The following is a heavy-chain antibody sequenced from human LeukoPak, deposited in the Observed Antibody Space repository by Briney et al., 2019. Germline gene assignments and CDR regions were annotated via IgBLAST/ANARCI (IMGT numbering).Heavy chain of an antibody. CDR1: GFTFSSYA. CDR3: AREAWIQLWGTYDY. CDR2: ISYDGSNK. D-gene: IGHD5-18*01. V-gene: IGHV3-30-3*01. J-gene: IGHJ4*02. Sequence: GGSLRLSCAASGFTFSSYAMHWVRQAPGKGLEWVAVISYDGSNKYYADSVKGRFTISRDNSKNTLYLQMNSLRAGATAVYYCAREAWIQLWGTYDYWGQGTLVTVSS.